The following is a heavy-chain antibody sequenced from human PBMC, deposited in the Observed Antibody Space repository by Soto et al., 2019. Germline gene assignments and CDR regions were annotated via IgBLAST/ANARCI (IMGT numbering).Heavy chain of an antibody. D-gene: IGHD3-10*01. Sequence: SETLSLTCTVSGDSISSGSFYWGWVRQPPGNGLEWIGSIYFAGSTYYNPSLKSRVTISVDASKNQISLKLSSVTAADTAVYYCARQRYYFGSGSYSYYVWGKGTTVTVSS. CDR1: GDSISSGSFY. J-gene: IGHJ6*04. V-gene: IGHV4-39*01. CDR3: ARQRYYFGSGSYSYYV. CDR2: IYFAGST.